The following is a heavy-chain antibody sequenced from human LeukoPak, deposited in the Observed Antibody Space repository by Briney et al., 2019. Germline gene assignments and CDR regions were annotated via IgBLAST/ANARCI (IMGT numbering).Heavy chain of an antibody. CDR1: GYNFANYW. J-gene: IGHJ4*02. D-gene: IGHD3-3*01. Sequence: KHGESLKISCKGSGYNFANYWVGWVRQMPGKGLEWMGIIYPGDSDTRYSPSFQGQVTISADKSISTAYLQWSSLKASDTAMYYCARSRAYYDFWSGYYIFDYWGQGTLVTVSS. V-gene: IGHV5-51*01. CDR3: ARSRAYYDFWSGYYIFDY. CDR2: IYPGDSDT.